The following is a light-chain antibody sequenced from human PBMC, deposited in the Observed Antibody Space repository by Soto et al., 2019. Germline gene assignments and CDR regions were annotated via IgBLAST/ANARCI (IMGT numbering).Light chain of an antibody. Sequence: EVLLTQSPGTLSVSPGESATLSCRASESVSSNYFVWYQQKPGQAPRLLLYRSSTRASGVPERFSGSVSGTDFTLTISRLEPEDFAVYYCQQCDRSPWTFGQGTTVEI. CDR3: QQCDRSPWT. CDR1: ESVSSNY. V-gene: IGKV3-20*01. J-gene: IGKJ1*01. CDR2: RSS.